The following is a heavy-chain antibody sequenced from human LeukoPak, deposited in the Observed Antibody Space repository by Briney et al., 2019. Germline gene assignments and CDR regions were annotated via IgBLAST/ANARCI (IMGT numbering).Heavy chain of an antibody. CDR2: IYYSGST. CDR3: ARGVYYDSSGWEGYYFDY. Sequence: SETLSLTCTVSGGSISSSSYYWGWIRQPPGKGLEWIGSIYYSGSTYYNPSLKSRDTISVDTSKNLFSLKLSSVTAADTAVYYGARGVYYDSSGWEGYYFDYWGQGTLVTVSS. J-gene: IGHJ4*02. CDR1: GGSISSSSYY. D-gene: IGHD3-22*01. V-gene: IGHV4-39*01.